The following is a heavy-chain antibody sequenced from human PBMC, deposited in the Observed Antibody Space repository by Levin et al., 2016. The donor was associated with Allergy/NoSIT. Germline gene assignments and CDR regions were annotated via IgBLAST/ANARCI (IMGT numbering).Heavy chain of an antibody. Sequence: GGSLRLSCASSGFRFSNYAMAWVRQAPGKGLEWVSVIRGSGGSKYYADSVRGRFTISRDDSKNTLYLQMNGLRAEDTAVYYCAKDTPNIAADYYFDFWGQGTLVTVSS. CDR1: GFRFSNYA. CDR2: IRGSGGSK. D-gene: IGHD5-12*01. J-gene: IGHJ4*02. V-gene: IGHV3-23*01. CDR3: AKDTPNIAADYYFDF.